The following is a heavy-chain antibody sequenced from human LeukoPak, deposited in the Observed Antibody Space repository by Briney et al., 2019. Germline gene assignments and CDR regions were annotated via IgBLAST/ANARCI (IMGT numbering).Heavy chain of an antibody. J-gene: IGHJ4*02. D-gene: IGHD4-17*01. Sequence: GGSLRLSCAASGFTFSSYAMSWVRQAPGKGLEWVSAISGSGGSTYYADSVKGRFTISRDNSKNTLYLQMNSLRAEDTAVYYCAKDIWDVGSYGDYWFDYWGQGTLVTVSS. CDR2: ISGSGGST. CDR1: GFTFSSYA. CDR3: AKDIWDVGSYGDYWFDY. V-gene: IGHV3-23*01.